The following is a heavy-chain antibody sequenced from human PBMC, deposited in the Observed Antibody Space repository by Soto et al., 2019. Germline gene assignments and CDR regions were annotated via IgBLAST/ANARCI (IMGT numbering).Heavy chain of an antibody. Sequence: LRLSCAASGFTFSTFPLHWVRQAPGRGLEWVAVISSDGSDKYYADSVRGRFTISRDTSKNTLYLQMNSLRAEDTAVYYCARPPYYYDTSGYYTAHFDNWGQGTLVTVSS. CDR3: ARPPYYYDTSGYYTAHFDN. V-gene: IGHV3-30-3*01. D-gene: IGHD3-22*01. CDR1: GFTFSTFP. J-gene: IGHJ4*02. CDR2: ISSDGSDK.